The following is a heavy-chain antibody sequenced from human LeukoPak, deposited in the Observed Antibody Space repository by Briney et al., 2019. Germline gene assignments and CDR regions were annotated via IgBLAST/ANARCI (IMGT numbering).Heavy chain of an antibody. D-gene: IGHD6-19*01. Sequence: PSETPSLTCAVYGGSFSGYYWSWIRQPPGKGLEWIGEINHSGSTNYNPSLKSRVTISVDTSKNQFSLKLSSVTAADTAVYYCARGGFIAVAAYFDYWGQGTLVTVSS. CDR3: ARGGFIAVAAYFDY. CDR1: GGSFSGYY. J-gene: IGHJ4*02. V-gene: IGHV4-34*01. CDR2: INHSGST.